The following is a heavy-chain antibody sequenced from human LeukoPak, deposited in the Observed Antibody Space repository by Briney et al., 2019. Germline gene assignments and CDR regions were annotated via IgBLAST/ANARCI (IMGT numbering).Heavy chain of an antibody. D-gene: IGHD3-22*01. Sequence: GGSLRLSCAASGFTLSDYYMSWIRQAPGKGLEWVSVTYTGGNSYYADSVKGRFIISRDISKNTLYLQMNSLRAEDSALYYCARGGRGSAAVVAPRSFDIWGQGTMVTVSS. CDR3: ARGGRGSAAVVAPRSFDI. CDR1: GFTLSDYY. V-gene: IGHV3-53*01. CDR2: TYTGGNS. J-gene: IGHJ3*02.